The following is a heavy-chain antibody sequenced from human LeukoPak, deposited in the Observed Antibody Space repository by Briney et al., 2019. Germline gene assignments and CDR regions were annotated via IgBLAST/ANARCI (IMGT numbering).Heavy chain of an antibody. CDR2: ISPYNGNT. J-gene: IGHJ4*02. D-gene: IGHD5-12*01. Sequence: ASVKVSCKASGYTFASYGISWVRQAPGQGPEWMGWISPYNGNTNYAQKVQGRVTMTTDTSTSTAYMELRSLRSDDTAVYYCARDRGYSGGEDYWGQGTLVTVSS. CDR1: GYTFASYG. V-gene: IGHV1-18*01. CDR3: ARDRGYSGGEDY.